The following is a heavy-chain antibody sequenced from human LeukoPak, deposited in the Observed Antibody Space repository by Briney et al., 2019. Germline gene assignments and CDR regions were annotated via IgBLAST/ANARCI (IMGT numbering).Heavy chain of an antibody. CDR1: GFTFSDHY. Sequence: GGSLRLSCAASGFTFSDHYMDWVRQAPGKGLEWVSVIYSGGSTYYADSVKGRFTISRDNSKNTLYLQMNSLRAEDTAVYYCARDRRDSSGFDYWGQGTLVTVSS. J-gene: IGHJ4*02. CDR2: IYSGGST. D-gene: IGHD3-22*01. V-gene: IGHV3-53*01. CDR3: ARDRRDSSGFDY.